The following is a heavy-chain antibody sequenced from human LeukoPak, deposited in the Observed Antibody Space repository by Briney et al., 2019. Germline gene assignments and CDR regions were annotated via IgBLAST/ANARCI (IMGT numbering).Heavy chain of an antibody. CDR2: INERGSST. CDR3: AGAGRYYYDSSGYQGYYYYDMDV. Sequence: PGGSLRLSCAASGFTFSNSWLHWVRQAPGKGLVWVSRINERGSSTSYADSVKGRFTISRDNAKNTLYLQMNNLRADDTAVYYCAGAGRYYYDSSGYQGYYYYDMDVWGQGTTVTVSS. CDR1: GFTFSNSW. D-gene: IGHD3-22*01. J-gene: IGHJ6*02. V-gene: IGHV3-74*01.